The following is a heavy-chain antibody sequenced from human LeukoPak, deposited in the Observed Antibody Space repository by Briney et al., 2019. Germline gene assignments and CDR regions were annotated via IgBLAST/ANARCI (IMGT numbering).Heavy chain of an antibody. CDR3: TIGGIVVAANEK. CDR1: GGTFSSYA. CDR2: IIPIFGTA. Sequence: ASVKVSCKASGGTFSSYAISWVRQAPGQGLEWMGGIIPIFGTANYAQEFQGRATITADKFTSTAYMELSSLRSEDTAMYYCTIGGIVVAANEKWGQGTPVTVSS. V-gene: IGHV1-69*06. D-gene: IGHD6-19*01. J-gene: IGHJ4*02.